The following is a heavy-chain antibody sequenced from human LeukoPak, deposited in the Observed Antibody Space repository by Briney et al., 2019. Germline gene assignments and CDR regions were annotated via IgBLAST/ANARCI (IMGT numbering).Heavy chain of an antibody. CDR2: IYYSGNT. CDR1: GVSISSSNSY. CDR3: ARLVYSYGGKYYFDY. V-gene: IGHV4-39*01. Sequence: SETLSLTCTVSGVSISSSNSYWGWIRQPPGKGLEWIGSIYYSGNTYYNASLKSQVSISIDTSKNQFSLRLTSVTAADTAVYYCARLVYSYGGKYYFDYWGQGTLVTVSS. J-gene: IGHJ4*02. D-gene: IGHD5-18*01.